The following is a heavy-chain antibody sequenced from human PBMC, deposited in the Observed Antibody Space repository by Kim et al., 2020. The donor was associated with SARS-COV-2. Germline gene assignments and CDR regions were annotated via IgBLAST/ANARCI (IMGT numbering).Heavy chain of an antibody. J-gene: IGHJ4*02. CDR2: ISYDGGSL. Sequence: GGSLRLSCGASGLTFSSFAMHWVRQAPGKGLEWVAVISYDGGSLYYADSVKGRFTISRDNSKNTLYLQMNSLRAEDTAVYYCARGRGLVVTATPFDYWGQGTLVTVSS. D-gene: IGHD2-15*01. V-gene: IGHV3-30-3*01. CDR1: GLTFSSFA. CDR3: ARGRGLVVTATPFDY.